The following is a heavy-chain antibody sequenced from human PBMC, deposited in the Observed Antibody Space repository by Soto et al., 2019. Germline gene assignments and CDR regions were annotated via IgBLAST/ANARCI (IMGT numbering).Heavy chain of an antibody. CDR3: PTDTGPDSGMDV. V-gene: IGHV3-15*01. CDR2: IKSKTDGGTT. J-gene: IGHJ6*02. D-gene: IGHD3-10*01. CDR1: GFTFSNAW. Sequence: GGSLRLSCAASGFTFSNAWMSWVRQAPGKGREWVGRIKSKTDGGTTDYAAPVKGRFTISRDDSKNTLYLQMNSLKTEDTAVYSSPTDTGPDSGMDVGAQGTRAPVSS.